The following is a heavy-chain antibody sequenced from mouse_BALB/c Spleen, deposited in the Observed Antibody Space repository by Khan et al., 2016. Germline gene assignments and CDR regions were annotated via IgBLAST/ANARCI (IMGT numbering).Heavy chain of an antibody. CDR3: ARNYYGSSWYFDV. CDR1: GFSLSRYS. CDR2: LWGGGST. Sequence: VELVESGPGLVAPSQSLSITCTVSGFSLSRYSVHWVRQPPGKGLEWLGMLWGGGSTDYNSALKSRLSICKDNSQSQFFLKINSLQTEYTSMYYCARNYYGSSWYFDVWGAVTTFTVSS. J-gene: IGHJ1*01. V-gene: IGHV2-6-4*01. D-gene: IGHD1-1*01.